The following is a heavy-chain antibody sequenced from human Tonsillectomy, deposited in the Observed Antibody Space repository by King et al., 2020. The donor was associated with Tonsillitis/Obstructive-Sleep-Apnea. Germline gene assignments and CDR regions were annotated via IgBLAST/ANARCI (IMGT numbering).Heavy chain of an antibody. V-gene: IGHV3-66*01. CDR1: GLTVTSNY. J-gene: IGHJ4*02. CDR3: ATPEGLHY. CDR2: IYSGGST. Sequence: VQLVESGGGLVQPGGSLRLSCAASGLTVTSNYMSWVRQAPGKGLEWVSLIYSGGSTYYADSVKGRFTISRDNSKNTLYLQMNRRRAEDTAVYYCATPEGLHYWGQGTLVTVSS.